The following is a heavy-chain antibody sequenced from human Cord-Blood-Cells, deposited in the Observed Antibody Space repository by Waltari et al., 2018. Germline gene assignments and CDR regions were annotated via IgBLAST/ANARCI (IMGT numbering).Heavy chain of an antibody. Sequence: QLQLQESGPGLVKPSETLSLTCTVSGGSISSSSYYWGWIRQPPGKGLEWIGSFYYSGSTYYNPSLKSRVTISVDTSKNQFSLKLSSVTAADTAVYYCARRSIAAAGTDYWGQGTLVTVSS. CDR2: FYYSGST. CDR3: ARRSIAAAGTDY. CDR1: GGSISSSSYY. D-gene: IGHD6-13*01. J-gene: IGHJ4*02. V-gene: IGHV4-39*01.